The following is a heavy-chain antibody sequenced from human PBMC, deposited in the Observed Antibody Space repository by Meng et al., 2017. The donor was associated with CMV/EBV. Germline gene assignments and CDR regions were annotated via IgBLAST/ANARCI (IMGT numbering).Heavy chain of an antibody. CDR1: GFTFSSYW. CDR2: INSDGSST. Sequence: LSLTCAASGFTFSSYWIHWVRQAPGKGLVWVSRINSDGSSTSYADSVKGRFTISRDNAKNTLYLQMNSLRSEDTAVYYCARSLPPFNCSSTSCPPPDYYGMDVWGQGTTVTVSS. J-gene: IGHJ6*02. CDR3: ARSLPPFNCSSTSCPPPDYYGMDV. D-gene: IGHD2-2*01. V-gene: IGHV3-74*01.